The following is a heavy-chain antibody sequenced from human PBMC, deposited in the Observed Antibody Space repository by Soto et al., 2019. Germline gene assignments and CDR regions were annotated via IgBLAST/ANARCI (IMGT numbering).Heavy chain of an antibody. Sequence: QPGGSLRLSCAASGFTFSSYGMHWVRQAPGKGLEWVAVIWYDGSNKYYADSVKGRFTISRDNSKNTLYLQMNSLRAEDTAVYYCARDRSIQLWKPGGFRDAFDIWGQGTMVTVSS. D-gene: IGHD5-18*01. CDR3: ARDRSIQLWKPGGFRDAFDI. CDR1: GFTFSSYG. CDR2: IWYDGSNK. V-gene: IGHV3-33*01. J-gene: IGHJ3*02.